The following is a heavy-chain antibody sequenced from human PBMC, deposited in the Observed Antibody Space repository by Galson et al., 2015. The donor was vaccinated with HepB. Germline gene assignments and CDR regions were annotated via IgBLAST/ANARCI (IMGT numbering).Heavy chain of an antibody. D-gene: IGHD3-9*01. Sequence: YGISWVRQAPGQGLEWMGWISAYNGNTNYAQKLQGRVTMTTDTSTSTAYMELRSLRSDDTAVYYCATSPYYDILTGYPTRYGMDVWGQGTTVTVSS. CDR1: YG. J-gene: IGHJ6*02. CDR3: ATSPYYDILTGYPTRYGMDV. V-gene: IGHV1-18*01. CDR2: ISAYNGNT.